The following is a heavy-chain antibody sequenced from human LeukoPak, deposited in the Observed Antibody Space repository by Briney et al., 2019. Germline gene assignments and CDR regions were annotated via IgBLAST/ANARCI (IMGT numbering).Heavy chain of an antibody. D-gene: IGHD6-19*01. CDR2: IKSKTDGGTT. V-gene: IGHV3-15*01. CDR1: GFTFSNAW. CDR3: TTPSVGSSGRLRFDY. Sequence: PGGSLRLSCAASGFTFSNAWMSWVRQAPGKGLEWVGRIKSKTDGGTTDYAAPVKGRFTTSRDDSKNTLYLQMNSLKTEDTAVYYCTTPSVGSSGRLRFDYWGQGTLVTVSS. J-gene: IGHJ4*02.